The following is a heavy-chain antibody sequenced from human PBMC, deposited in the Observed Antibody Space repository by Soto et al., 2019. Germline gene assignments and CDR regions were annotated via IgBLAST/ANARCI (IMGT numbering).Heavy chain of an antibody. Sequence: EVQLVESGGGLVQPGGSLRLSCAASGFTFSSYDMHWVRQATGKGLEWVSAIGTAGDTYYPGSVKDRFTISRENAKNSLYLQMNSLRAGDTAVYYCARAALRSNYYYYSMDVWGKGTTVTVSS. J-gene: IGHJ6*03. V-gene: IGHV3-13*01. CDR2: IGTAGDT. CDR1: GFTFSSYD. D-gene: IGHD3-3*01. CDR3: ARAALRSNYYYYSMDV.